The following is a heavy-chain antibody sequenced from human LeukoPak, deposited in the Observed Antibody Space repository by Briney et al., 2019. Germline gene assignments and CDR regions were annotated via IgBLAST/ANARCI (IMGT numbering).Heavy chain of an antibody. CDR2: ISYDGSNK. Sequence: GGSLRLSCAASGLTFSIYGMHWVRQAPGKGLEWVAVISYDGSNKYYADSVKGRFTISRDNSKNTLYLQMNSLRAEDTAVYYCAKVKEAAGVDYWGQGTLVTVSS. CDR1: GLTFSIYG. V-gene: IGHV3-30*18. CDR3: AKVKEAAGVDY. J-gene: IGHJ4*02. D-gene: IGHD6-13*01.